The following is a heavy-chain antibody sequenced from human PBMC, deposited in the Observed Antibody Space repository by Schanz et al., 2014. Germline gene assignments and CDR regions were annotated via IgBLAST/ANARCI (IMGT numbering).Heavy chain of an antibody. V-gene: IGHV1-2*02. CDR2: IDPHSGGT. CDR1: GYTLREYY. CDR3: ARGLVRYFAY. J-gene: IGHJ4*02. Sequence: QVQLVQSGAEVKKPGASVKVSCKAFGYTLREYYMHWVRQAPGQGLEWMGWIDPHSGGTTYAQKFQGRVTMTRDTSISTVYMEVSRLRSDDTAVYYCARGLVRYFAYWGQGTLVTVSS. D-gene: IGHD2-8*02.